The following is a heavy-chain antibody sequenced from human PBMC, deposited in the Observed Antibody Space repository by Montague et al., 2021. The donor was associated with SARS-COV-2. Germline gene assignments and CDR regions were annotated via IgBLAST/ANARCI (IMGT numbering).Heavy chain of an antibody. V-gene: IGHV4-61*01. CDR3: ARAANILSGFYNHPFEY. D-gene: IGHD3-9*01. CDR2: IYDSDTT. CDR1: GGSVISDTYF. J-gene: IGHJ4*02. Sequence: SETLSLTCTVSGGSVISDTYFWSWIRQLPGKGLEWIAYIYDSDTTNNNPSFWSRVSMSSDRSKNQFSLKLTSLTPADTAVYYCARAANILSGFYNHPFEYWGQGILVTVSS.